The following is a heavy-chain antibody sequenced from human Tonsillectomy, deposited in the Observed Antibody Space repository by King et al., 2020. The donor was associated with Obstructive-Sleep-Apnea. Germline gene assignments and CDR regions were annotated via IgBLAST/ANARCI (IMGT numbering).Heavy chain of an antibody. J-gene: IGHJ4*02. Sequence: VQLVESGGGVVQPGRSLRLSCAASGFTFSSYGMHWVRQAPGKGLEWVAVISYDGSNTYYADSVKGRFTISRDNSKNTLYLQMNSLRAEDTAVYYCAKDQGLWDYDSSGYLDYWGQGALVTVSS. V-gene: IGHV3-30*18. CDR3: AKDQGLWDYDSSGYLDY. CDR1: GFTFSSYG. D-gene: IGHD3-22*01. CDR2: ISYDGSNT.